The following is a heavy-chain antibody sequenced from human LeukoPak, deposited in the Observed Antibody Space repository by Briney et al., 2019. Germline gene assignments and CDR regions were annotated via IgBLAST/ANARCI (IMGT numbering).Heavy chain of an antibody. J-gene: IGHJ6*03. CDR3: ARRYSSSYYYYYYMDV. D-gene: IGHD6-6*01. Sequence: ASVKVSCKASGYTFTGYYMHWVRQAPGQGLEWMGWINPNIGGTNYAQKFQGRVTMTRDTSISTAYMELSRLRSDDTAVYYCARRYSSSYYYYYYMDVWGKGTTVTVSS. V-gene: IGHV1-2*02. CDR1: GYTFTGYY. CDR2: INPNIGGT.